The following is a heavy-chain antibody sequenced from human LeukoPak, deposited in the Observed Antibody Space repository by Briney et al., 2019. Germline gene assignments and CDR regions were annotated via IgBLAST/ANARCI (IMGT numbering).Heavy chain of an antibody. CDR1: GGTFSSYA. CDR2: IIPIFGTA. V-gene: IGHV1-69*13. D-gene: IGHD3-22*01. CDR3: ARNLYYDSPSLYYYYGMDV. Sequence: SVKVSFKASGGTFSSYAISWVRQAPGQGLEWMGGIIPIFGTANYAQKFQGRVTITADESTSTAYMELSSLRSEDTAVYYCARNLYYDSPSLYYYYGMDVWGQGTTVTVSS. J-gene: IGHJ6*02.